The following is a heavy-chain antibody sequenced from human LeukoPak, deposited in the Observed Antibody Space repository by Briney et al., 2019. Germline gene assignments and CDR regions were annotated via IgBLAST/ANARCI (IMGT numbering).Heavy chain of an antibody. D-gene: IGHD5-18*01. CDR2: IWYDGSND. CDR3: AKRIQPSDKNGFDV. Sequence: TGGSLRLSCGASGFSFIDYAMHWVRQAPGKGLEWVALIWYDGSNDNYADSVKGRFTISIDNSKNTLYLQMNSLRAEDTAVYYCAKRIQPSDKNGFDVWGQGTMVTVSS. CDR1: GFSFIDYA. V-gene: IGHV3-33*06. J-gene: IGHJ3*01.